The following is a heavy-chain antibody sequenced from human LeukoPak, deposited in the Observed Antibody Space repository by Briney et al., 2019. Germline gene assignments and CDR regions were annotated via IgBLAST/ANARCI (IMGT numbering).Heavy chain of an antibody. J-gene: IGHJ4*02. D-gene: IGHD5-24*01. CDR1: GVTFSSYV. V-gene: IGHV3-7*01. CDR2: INLDGSQK. CDR3: ARDLGWLQFDY. Sequence: GGTLRLSCAASGVTFSSYVMSWVRQAPGKGLEWVANINLDGSQKYYVDSVKGRFTISRDNAKNSLYLQMSGLRAEDTAVYYCARDLGWLQFDYWGQGTLVPVSS.